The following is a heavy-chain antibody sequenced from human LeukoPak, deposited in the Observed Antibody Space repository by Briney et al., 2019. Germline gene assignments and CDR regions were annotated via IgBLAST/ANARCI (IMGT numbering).Heavy chain of an antibody. D-gene: IGHD1-26*01. J-gene: IGHJ4*02. CDR2: INHSGST. V-gene: IGHV4-34*01. CDR1: GFTFSSYA. Sequence: PGGSLRLSCAASGFTFSSYAMSWIRQPPGKGLEWIGEINHSGSTNYNPSLKSRVTISVDTSKNQFSLKLSSVTAADTAVYYCARGRSGSYYSPPRVDDYWGQGTLVTVSS. CDR3: ARGRSGSYYSPPRVDDY.